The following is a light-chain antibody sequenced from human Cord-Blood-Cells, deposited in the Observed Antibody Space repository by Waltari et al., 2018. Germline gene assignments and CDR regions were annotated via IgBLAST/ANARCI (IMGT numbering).Light chain of an antibody. Sequence: QSVLTQPPSVSAAPGQKVTISCSGSSSNIGTNYVSWYQQLPGTAPKLLIYEKKKRPSGIPDRFSGSKSGTSATLGITGLQTGDEADYYCGTWDSSLSAVVFGGGTKLTVL. CDR2: EKK. J-gene: IGLJ2*01. CDR3: GTWDSSLSAVV. CDR1: SSNIGTNY. V-gene: IGLV1-51*02.